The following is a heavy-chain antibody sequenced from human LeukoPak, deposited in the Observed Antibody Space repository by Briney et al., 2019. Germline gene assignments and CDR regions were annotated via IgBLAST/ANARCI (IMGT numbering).Heavy chain of an antibody. CDR3: ARGPDILTGYYTPRNYYYYYGMDV. CDR2: IYTSGST. J-gene: IGHJ6*02. Sequence: SETLSLTCTVSGGSISSYYWSWIRQPAGKGLEWIGRIYTSGSTNYNPSLKSRVTMSVDTSKNQFSLKLSSVTAADTAVYYCARGPDILTGYYTPRNYYYYYGMDVWGQGTTVTVSS. CDR1: GGSISSYY. D-gene: IGHD3-9*01. V-gene: IGHV4-4*07.